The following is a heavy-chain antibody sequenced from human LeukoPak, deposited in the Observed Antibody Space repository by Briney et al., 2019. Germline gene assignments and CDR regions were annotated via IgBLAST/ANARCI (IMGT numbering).Heavy chain of an antibody. J-gene: IGHJ5*02. CDR1: GYTFTGYY. D-gene: IGHD3-3*01. V-gene: IGHV1-2*02. CDR3: ARVVEWLLYRSGNWFDP. Sequence: AASVKVSCKASGYTFTGYYMHWVRQAPGQGLEWMGWINPNSGGTNYAQKFQGRVTMTRDTSISTAYMELSSLRSEDTAVYYCARVVEWLLYRSGNWFDPWGQGTLVTVSS. CDR2: INPNSGGT.